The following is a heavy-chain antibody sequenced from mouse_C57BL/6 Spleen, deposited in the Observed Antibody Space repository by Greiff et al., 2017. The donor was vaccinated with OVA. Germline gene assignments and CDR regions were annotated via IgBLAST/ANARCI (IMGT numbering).Heavy chain of an antibody. D-gene: IGHD1-1*01. CDR2: ISSGSSTI. J-gene: IGHJ1*03. V-gene: IGHV5-17*01. Sequence: EVKLMESGGGLVKPGGSLKLSCAASGFTFSDYGMHWVRQAPEKGLEWVAYISSGSSTIYYADTVKGRFTISRDNAKNTLFLQMTSLRSEDTARYYWARDYGSSYWYFDVWGTGTTVTVSS. CDR1: GFTFSDYG. CDR3: ARDYGSSYWYFDV.